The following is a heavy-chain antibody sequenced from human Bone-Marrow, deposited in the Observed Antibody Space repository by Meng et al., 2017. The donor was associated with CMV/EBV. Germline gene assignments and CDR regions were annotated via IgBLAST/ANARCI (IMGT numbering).Heavy chain of an antibody. Sequence: GGSLRLSCAGSGFTFSSYAMSWVRQAPGKGLEWVSTMYGGGSRTYFADSVKGRFTVSRDNSKNRFYLHMNTVRAEDTAVYYCARTDLYSSSSDYWGQGTLVTVSS. CDR3: ARTDLYSSSSDY. D-gene: IGHD6-6*01. CDR1: GFTFSSYA. J-gene: IGHJ4*02. V-gene: IGHV3-23*03. CDR2: MYGGGSRT.